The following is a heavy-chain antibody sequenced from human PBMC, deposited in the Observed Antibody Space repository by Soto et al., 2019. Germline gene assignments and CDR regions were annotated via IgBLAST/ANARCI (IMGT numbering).Heavy chain of an antibody. D-gene: IGHD6-6*01. Sequence: EVQLLESGGGLVQPGGSLRLSCAASGFTFSMSAMTWVRQAPGKGLEWVSTTGLNGRTTYYADSVKGRFTVSRDNSKNTVDLHQSRLRGEDTAVSYCATGPSTSRSFDYWGQGTLVTVSS. CDR1: GFTFSMSA. CDR2: TGLNGRTT. V-gene: IGHV3-23*01. J-gene: IGHJ4*02. CDR3: ATGPSTSRSFDY.